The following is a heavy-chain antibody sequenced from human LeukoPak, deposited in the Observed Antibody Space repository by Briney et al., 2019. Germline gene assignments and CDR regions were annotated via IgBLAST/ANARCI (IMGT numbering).Heavy chain of an antibody. CDR3: ARSDTSAWHKFAY. J-gene: IGHJ4*02. V-gene: IGHV6-1*01. D-gene: IGHD6-19*01. Sequence: SQTLSLTCALSGDSFSSNSAAWTWLRQSPSRGLEWLGRTYYRPTLYNDYAVSAKSQITINPVTSKNQSSLQLNSVTPVDAAVHYCARSDTSAWHKFAYWGEGTRVTVSS. CDR2: TYYRPTLYN. CDR1: GDSFSSNSAA.